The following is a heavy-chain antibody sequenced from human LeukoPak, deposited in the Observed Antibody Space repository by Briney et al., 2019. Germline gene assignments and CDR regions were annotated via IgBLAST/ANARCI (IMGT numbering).Heavy chain of an antibody. D-gene: IGHD3-10*01. CDR3: AKDLWFGELLFFGLTFDY. CDR1: GFTFSSYA. V-gene: IGHV3-23*01. J-gene: IGHJ4*02. CDR2: ISGSGGST. Sequence: PGGSLRLSCAASGFTFSSYAMSWVRQAPGKGLEWVSAISGSGGSTYYADSVKGRFTISRDNSKNTLYLQMNSLRAEDTAVYYCAKDLWFGELLFFGLTFDYWGQGTLVTVSS.